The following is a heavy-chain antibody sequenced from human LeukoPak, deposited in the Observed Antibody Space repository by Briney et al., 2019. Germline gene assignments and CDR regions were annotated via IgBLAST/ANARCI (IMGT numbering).Heavy chain of an antibody. V-gene: IGHV3-7*01. J-gene: IGHJ6*03. CDR1: GFTFSSLW. Sequence: GGSLRLSCAASGFTFSSLWMSWVRQAPGRGPEWVANINQDGGTTYYVPFVKGRFTISRDNAKNSLSLQMSSLRAEDTAVYYCTKDRQGPNQYHMDVWGKGTTVTVSS. CDR3: TKDRQGPNQYHMDV. CDR2: INQDGGTT.